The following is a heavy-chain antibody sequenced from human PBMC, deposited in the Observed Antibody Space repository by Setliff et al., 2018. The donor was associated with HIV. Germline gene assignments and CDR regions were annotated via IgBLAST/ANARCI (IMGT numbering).Heavy chain of an antibody. J-gene: IGHJ4*02. CDR3: ATDVGATNRFDY. CDR2: IFTSGTI. D-gene: IGHD1-26*01. CDR1: GDSISRHN. V-gene: IGHV4-4*07. Sequence: PSETLSLTCSVSGDSISRHNWSWIRRPAGKGLEWIGRIFTSGTINTNLSLRSRVTMSVDTSKNRIYLKMNSVTAADTAVYYCATDVGATNRFDYWGQGILVTAPQ.